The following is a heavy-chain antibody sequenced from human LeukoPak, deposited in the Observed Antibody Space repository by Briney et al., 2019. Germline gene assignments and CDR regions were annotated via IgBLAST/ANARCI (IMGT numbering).Heavy chain of an antibody. CDR1: GFTFSSYG. V-gene: IGHV3-30*18. D-gene: IGHD6-13*01. Sequence: GGSLRLSCAASGFTFSSYGMHWVRQAPGKGLEWVAVISYDGSNKYYADSVKGRFTISRDNSKNTLYLQMNSLRAEDTAVYYCAKLVGQQPCFDYWGQGTLVTVSS. CDR3: AKLVGQQPCFDY. J-gene: IGHJ4*02. CDR2: ISYDGSNK.